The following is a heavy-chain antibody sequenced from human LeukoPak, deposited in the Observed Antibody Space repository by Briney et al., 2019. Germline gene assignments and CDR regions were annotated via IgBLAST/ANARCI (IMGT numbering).Heavy chain of an antibody. CDR1: GGSISSGGYS. Sequence: SETLSLTCAVSGGSISSGGYSWSWIRQPPGKGLEWIGYIYHSGSTYYNPSLKSRVTISVDRSKNQFSLKLSSVTAADTAVYYCARGQVVPAAISISDGMDVWGQGTTVTVSS. J-gene: IGHJ6*02. CDR2: IYHSGST. D-gene: IGHD2-2*02. V-gene: IGHV4-30-2*01. CDR3: ARGQVVPAAISISDGMDV.